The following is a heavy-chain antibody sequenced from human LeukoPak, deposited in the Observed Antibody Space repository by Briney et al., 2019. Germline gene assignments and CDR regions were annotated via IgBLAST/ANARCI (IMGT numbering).Heavy chain of an antibody. CDR2: ISCFNGDT. CDR3: ARDPTNTSGRYAYFDY. CDR1: GYTFNHHG. J-gene: IGHJ4*02. V-gene: IGHV1-18*01. D-gene: IGHD6-19*01. Sequence: GASVKVSCKASGYTFNHHGISWVRRAPGQGLEWMGWISCFNGDTHYAQKFQGRVTMTTDTSTTTAYMELRSLRSDDTALYYCARDPTNTSGRYAYFDYWGQGTLVTVSS.